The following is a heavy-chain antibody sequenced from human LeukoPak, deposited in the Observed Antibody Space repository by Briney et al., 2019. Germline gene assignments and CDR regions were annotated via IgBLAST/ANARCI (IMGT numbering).Heavy chain of an antibody. CDR2: ISYSGAST. CDR1: GFTFRDYA. D-gene: IGHD6-13*01. CDR3: ARGRDGSTWVPSDC. Sequence: GGSLRLSCAASGFTFRDYAMHWVRQPPGRGLEYVSSISYSGASTYYASSVKGRFTITRDNSKNTLYLQMGRLRVEDIAVYYCARGRDGSTWVPSDCWGQGTLVTVSS. J-gene: IGHJ4*02. V-gene: IGHV3-64*01.